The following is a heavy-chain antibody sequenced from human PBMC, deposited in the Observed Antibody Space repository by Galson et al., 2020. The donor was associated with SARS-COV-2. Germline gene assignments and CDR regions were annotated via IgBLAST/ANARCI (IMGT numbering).Heavy chain of an antibody. D-gene: IGHD6-6*01. CDR3: AKGTGFSSSSQLDY. Sequence: GESLKISCAASGFTFSSYAMSWVRQAPGKGLEWVSAIGGSGSNTYYADSVKGRFTISRDNSKNTLYLQMNSLRAEDTATYYCAKGTGFSSSSQLDYWGQGTLITVSS. V-gene: IGHV3-23*01. CDR1: GFTFSSYA. CDR2: IGGSGSNT. J-gene: IGHJ4*02.